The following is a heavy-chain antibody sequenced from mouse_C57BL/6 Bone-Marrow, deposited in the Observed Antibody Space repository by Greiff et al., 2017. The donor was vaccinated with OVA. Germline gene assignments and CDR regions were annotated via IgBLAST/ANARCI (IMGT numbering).Heavy chain of an antibody. J-gene: IGHJ2*01. Sequence: VQLQQSGAELVRPGTSVKVSCKASGYAFTNYLIEWVKQRPGQGLEWIGVINPGSGGTNYNEKFQGKATLTADKSSSTAYMQLSSLTSEDSAVDFCARDGSDYWGQGTTLTVSS. CDR1: GYAFTNYL. D-gene: IGHD2-3*01. CDR2: INPGSGGT. CDR3: ARDGSDY. V-gene: IGHV1-54*01.